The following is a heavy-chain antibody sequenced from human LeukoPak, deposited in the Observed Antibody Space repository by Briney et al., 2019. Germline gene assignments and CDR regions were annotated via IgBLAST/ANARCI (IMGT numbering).Heavy chain of an antibody. CDR2: IPYDGSNK. Sequence: GRSLRLSCAASGFTFSSYGMHWVRQAPGKGLEWVAVIPYDGSNKYYADSVKGRFTISRDNSKNTLYLQMNSLRAEDTAVHYCAKALTGYSSGWYDYWGQGTLVTVSS. CDR3: AKALTGYSSGWYDY. D-gene: IGHD6-19*01. CDR1: GFTFSSYG. J-gene: IGHJ4*02. V-gene: IGHV3-30*18.